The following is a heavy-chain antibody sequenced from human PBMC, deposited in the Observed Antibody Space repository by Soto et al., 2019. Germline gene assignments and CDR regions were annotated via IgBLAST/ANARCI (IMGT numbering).Heavy chain of an antibody. CDR2: ISYDGSNK. CDR1: GFTFSSYA. CDR3: ARGRGYSSSWYAVY. J-gene: IGHJ4*02. D-gene: IGHD6-13*01. Sequence: QVQLVESGGGVVQPGRSLRLSCAASGFTFSSYAMHWVRQAPGKGLEWVAVISYDGSNKYYADSVKGRFTISRDNSKNTLYLQMNSLRAEDTAVYYCARGRGYSSSWYAVYWGQGTLVTVSS. V-gene: IGHV3-30-3*01.